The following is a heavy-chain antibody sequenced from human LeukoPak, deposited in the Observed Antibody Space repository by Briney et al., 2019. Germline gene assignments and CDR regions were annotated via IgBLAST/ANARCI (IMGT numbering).Heavy chain of an antibody. CDR3: ARRDTMVLGAFDI. J-gene: IGHJ3*02. Sequence: SETLSLTCTVSGGSISSYYWSWIRQPPGKGLEWIGYIYYSGSTNYNPSLKSRVTISVDTSKNQYSLKLSSVTAADTAVYYCARRDTMVLGAFDIWGQGTMVTVSS. V-gene: IGHV4-59*08. CDR2: IYYSGST. CDR1: GGSISSYY. D-gene: IGHD2-8*01.